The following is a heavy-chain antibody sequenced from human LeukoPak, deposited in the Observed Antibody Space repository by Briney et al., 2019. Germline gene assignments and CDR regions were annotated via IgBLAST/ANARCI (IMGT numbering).Heavy chain of an antibody. Sequence: GRSLRLSCAASGFTFSSYAMHWVREARGKGLEWVAVISYDGSNKYYADSVKGRFTISRDNSKNTLYLQMNSLRAEDTAVYYCARDLLIYDSSGYYSAGDYWGQGTLVTVSS. CDR2: ISYDGSNK. J-gene: IGHJ4*02. CDR3: ARDLLIYDSSGYYSAGDY. CDR1: GFTFSSYA. V-gene: IGHV3-30-3*01. D-gene: IGHD3-22*01.